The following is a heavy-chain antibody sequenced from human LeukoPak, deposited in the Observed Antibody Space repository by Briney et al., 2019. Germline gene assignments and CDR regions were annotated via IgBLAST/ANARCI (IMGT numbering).Heavy chain of an antibody. CDR3: AKVRSWYNQEYYFDY. CDR2: ISGSGGST. V-gene: IGHV3-23*01. D-gene: IGHD6-13*01. CDR1: GFTFSSYA. J-gene: IGHJ4*02. Sequence: GGSLRLSXAASGFTFSSYAMSWVRQAPGKGLEWVSAISGSGGSTYYADSVKGRFTISRDNSKNTLYLQMNSLRAEDTAVYYCAKVRSWYNQEYYFDYWGQGTLVTVSS.